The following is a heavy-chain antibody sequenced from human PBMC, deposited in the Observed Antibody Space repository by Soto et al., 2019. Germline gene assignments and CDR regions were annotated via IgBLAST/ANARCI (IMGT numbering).Heavy chain of an antibody. V-gene: IGHV4-31*03. CDR1: GGSISSGGYY. CDR3: ARGGNYYYIWGSYRYHAFDI. Sequence: PSETLSLTCTVSGGSISSGGYYWSWIRQHPGKGLEWIGYIYYSGSTYYNPSLKSRVTISVDTSKNQFSLKLSSVTAADTAVYYCARGGNYYYIWGSYRYHAFDIWGQGTMVTVSS. D-gene: IGHD3-16*02. J-gene: IGHJ3*02. CDR2: IYYSGST.